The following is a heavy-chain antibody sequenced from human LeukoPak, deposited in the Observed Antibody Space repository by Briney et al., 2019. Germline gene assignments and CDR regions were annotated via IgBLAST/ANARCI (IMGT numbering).Heavy chain of an antibody. D-gene: IGHD2-15*01. V-gene: IGHV3-23*01. J-gene: IGHJ5*02. Sequence: PGGSLRLSCAATGFTFSSYSMSWVRQSPGKGVEWVSNIRTNGRDTYYADAVKGRFTISRDNSKNTLYLEMNSLRAEDTAVYYCATGGYTTWFDHWGQGTLVTVSS. CDR1: GFTFSSYS. CDR3: ATGGYTTWFDH. CDR2: IRTNGRDT.